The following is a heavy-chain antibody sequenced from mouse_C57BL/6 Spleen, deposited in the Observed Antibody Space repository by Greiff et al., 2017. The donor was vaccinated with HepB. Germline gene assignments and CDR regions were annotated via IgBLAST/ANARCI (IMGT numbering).Heavy chain of an antibody. D-gene: IGHD3-1*01. J-gene: IGHJ4*01. CDR2: IDPSDSYT. CDR3: ARFGPPFYAMDY. Sequence: QVHVKQPGAELVMPGASVKLSCKASGYTFTSYWMHWVKQRPGQGLEWIGEIDPSDSYTNYNQKFKGKSTLTVDKSSSTAYMQLSSLTSEDSAVYYCARFGPPFYAMDYWGQGTSVTVSS. CDR1: GYTFTSYW. V-gene: IGHV1-69*01.